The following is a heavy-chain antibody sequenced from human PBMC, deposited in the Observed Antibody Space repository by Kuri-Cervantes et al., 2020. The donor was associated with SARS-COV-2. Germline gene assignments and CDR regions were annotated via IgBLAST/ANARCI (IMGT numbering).Heavy chain of an antibody. CDR3: ARVGDYYDSSGYYLY. Sequence: GGSLRLSCAASGFTFRNYGMHWVRQAPGKGLEWVAVISYDGSNKYYADSVKGRFTISRDNSKNTLYLQMNSLRAEDTAVYYCARVGDYYDSSGYYLYWGQGTLVTVSS. CDR1: GFTFRNYG. V-gene: IGHV3-30*03. D-gene: IGHD3-22*01. CDR2: ISYDGSNK. J-gene: IGHJ4*02.